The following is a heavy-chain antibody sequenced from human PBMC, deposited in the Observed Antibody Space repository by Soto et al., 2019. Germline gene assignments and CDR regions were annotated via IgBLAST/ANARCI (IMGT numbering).Heavy chain of an antibody. J-gene: IGHJ5*01. CDR2: INHSGST. CDR3: AKRPGLAAAGTKGRRPTKNWFDP. D-gene: IGHD6-13*01. V-gene: IGHV4-34*01. CDR1: GGSFSGYY. Sequence: SEPLSLTCAVYGGSFSGYYWSWIRQPPGKGLEWIGEINHSGSTNYNPSLKSRVTISVDTSKNQFSLKLSSVTAADTAVYYCAKRPGLAAAGTKGRRPTKNWFDPWGQGTLVTVSS.